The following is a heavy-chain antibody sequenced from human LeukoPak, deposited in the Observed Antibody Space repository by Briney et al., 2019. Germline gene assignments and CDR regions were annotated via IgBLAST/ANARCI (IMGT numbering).Heavy chain of an antibody. CDR1: GYTFSDYY. V-gene: IGHV1-2*02. D-gene: IGHD4-17*01. CDR2: INPNSGGT. Sequence: ASVKVSCKASGYTFSDYYIHWVRQAPGQGLEWMGWINPNSGGTNSAQKFQGRVTMTRDTSISTAYMELSRLRSDDTAVYYCARESFTTVTSAADAFDIWGQGTMVTVSS. CDR3: ARESFTTVTSAADAFDI. J-gene: IGHJ3*02.